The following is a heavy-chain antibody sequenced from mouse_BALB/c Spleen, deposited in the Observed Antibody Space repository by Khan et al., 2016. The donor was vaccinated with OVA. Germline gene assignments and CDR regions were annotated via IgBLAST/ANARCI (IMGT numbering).Heavy chain of an antibody. J-gene: IGHJ3*01. CDR1: GYTFSDYY. V-gene: IGHV1-77*01. CDR2: HYPRRGNS. CDR3: ARRHYFGCSFAY. Sequence: QVQLQQSGAELARPGASVKLSCKASGYTFSDYYINWVKQRTGQGPERIGEHYPRRGNSYYNEKFKGKATLTADKFSSTAYMQLSSLTSEDSAVICCARRHYFGCSFAYWDHGALITVSA. D-gene: IGHD1-2*01.